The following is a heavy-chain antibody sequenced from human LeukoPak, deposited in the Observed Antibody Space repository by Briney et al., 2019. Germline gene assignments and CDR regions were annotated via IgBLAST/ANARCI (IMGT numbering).Heavy chain of an antibody. CDR1: GFTFSSYS. V-gene: IGHV3-48*04. D-gene: IGHD3-10*01. Sequence: GVLRLSCAASGFTFSSYSMNWVRQAPGKGLEWVSYISSSGSTIYYADSVKGRFTISRDNAKNSLYLQMNSLRAEDTAVYYCARGRDYYGSGSYFRRYYYYYMDVWGKGTTVTISS. CDR3: ARGRDYYGSGSYFRRYYYYYMDV. CDR2: ISSSGSTI. J-gene: IGHJ6*03.